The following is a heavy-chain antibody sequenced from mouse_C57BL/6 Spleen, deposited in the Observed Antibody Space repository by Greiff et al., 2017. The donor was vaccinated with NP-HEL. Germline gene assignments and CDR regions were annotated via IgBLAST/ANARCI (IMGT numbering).Heavy chain of an antibody. V-gene: IGHV2-2*01. CDR2: IWSGGST. D-gene: IGHD2-3*01. CDR3: ASPIYDGYYAWFAY. J-gene: IGHJ3*01. Sequence: QVQLKQSGPGLVQPSQSLSITCTVSGFSLTSYGVHWVRQSPGKGLEWLGVIWSGGSTDYNAAFISRLSISKDNSKSQVFFKMNSLQADDTAIYYCASPIYDGYYAWFAYWGQGTLVTVSA. CDR1: GFSLTSYG.